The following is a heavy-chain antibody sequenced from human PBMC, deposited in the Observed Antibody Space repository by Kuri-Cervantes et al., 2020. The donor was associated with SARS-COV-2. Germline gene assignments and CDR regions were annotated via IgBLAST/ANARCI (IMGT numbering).Heavy chain of an antibody. V-gene: IGHV4-34*01. J-gene: IGHJ6*02. CDR2: INHSGST. Sequence: SETLSLTCAVYGGSFSGYYWSWIRQPPGKGLEWIGEINHSGSTNYNPSLKSRVTISVDTSKNQFSLKLSSVTAADTAVYYCARAGDYGDYSVYYYYYYGMDVWGQGTMVTVSS. CDR3: ARAGDYGDYSVYYYYYYGMDV. CDR1: GGSFSGYY. D-gene: IGHD4-17*01.